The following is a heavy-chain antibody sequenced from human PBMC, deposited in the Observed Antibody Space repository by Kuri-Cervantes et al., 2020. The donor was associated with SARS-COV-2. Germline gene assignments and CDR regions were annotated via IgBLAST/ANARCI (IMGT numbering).Heavy chain of an antibody. CDR2: ISSSSSYI. CDR3: TARDIFWSGVDAFDI. Sequence: GESLKIPRDGSGFTFSSYSVNWVRQAPGKGLEWVSSISSSSSYIYYADSVKGRFTISRDNAKNSLYLQMNSLRAEDTAVYWVTARDIFWSGVDAFDIWGQGTMVTVSS. D-gene: IGHD3-3*01. CDR1: GFTFSSYS. J-gene: IGHJ3*02. V-gene: IGHV3-21*04.